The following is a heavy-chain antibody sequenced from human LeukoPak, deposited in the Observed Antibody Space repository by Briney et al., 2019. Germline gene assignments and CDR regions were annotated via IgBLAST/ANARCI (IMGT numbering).Heavy chain of an antibody. CDR3: AKAAPSDY. CDR1: GFTFSSYG. J-gene: IGHJ4*02. CDR2: IRYDGSNK. V-gene: IGHV3-30*02. Sequence: GGSLRLSCAASGFTFSSYGMHWVCQAPGKGLEWVAFIRYDGSNKYYADSVKGRFTISRDNSENTLYLQMNSLRPEDMAVYYCAKAAPSDYWGQGTLVTVSS.